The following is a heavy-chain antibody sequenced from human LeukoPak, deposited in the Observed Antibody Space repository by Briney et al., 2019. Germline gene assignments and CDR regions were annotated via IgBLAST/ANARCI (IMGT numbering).Heavy chain of an antibody. D-gene: IGHD2-15*01. V-gene: IGHV3-30*02. CDR3: ANRYCSGGSCHRDY. CDR1: GFTFSNYG. Sequence: PGGSLRLSCAASGFTFSNYGMHWVRQAPGKGLEWVAFIQYDGSNKYYADSVKGRFTISRDNSKNTLYLQMNSLRAEDTALYYCANRYCSGGSCHRDYWGQGTLVTASS. J-gene: IGHJ4*02. CDR2: IQYDGSNK.